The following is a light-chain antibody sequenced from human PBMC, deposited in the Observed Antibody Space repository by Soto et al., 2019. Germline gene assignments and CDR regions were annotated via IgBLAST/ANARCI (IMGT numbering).Light chain of an antibody. V-gene: IGKV1-39*01. CDR3: QQYKSYWT. CDR1: QRISSR. Sequence: DIQMTQSPSSLSASVGDRVTITCRPSQRISSRLNWYQKKPGKAPKVLIYGVSSLQNGVPSRFSGSGSGTDFTLTISSLQPEDIATYYCQQYKSYWTFGQGTKVEIK. J-gene: IGKJ1*01. CDR2: GVS.